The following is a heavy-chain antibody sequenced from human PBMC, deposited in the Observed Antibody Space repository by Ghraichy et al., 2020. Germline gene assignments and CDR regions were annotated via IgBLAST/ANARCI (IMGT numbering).Heavy chain of an antibody. Sequence: SETLSLTCTVSGGSISSYYWSWIRQPPGKGLEWIGYIYYSGSTNYNPSLKSRVTISVDTSKNQFSLKLSSVTAADTAVYYCVRVILVGYVDYWGQGTLVTVSS. CDR2: IYYSGST. V-gene: IGHV4-59*01. CDR1: GGSISSYY. CDR3: VRVILVGYVDY. D-gene: IGHD2-8*02. J-gene: IGHJ4*02.